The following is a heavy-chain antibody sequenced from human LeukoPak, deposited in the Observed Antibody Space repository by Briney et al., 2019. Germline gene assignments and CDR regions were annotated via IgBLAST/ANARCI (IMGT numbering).Heavy chain of an antibody. CDR2: ISGSGGST. V-gene: IGHV3-23*01. D-gene: IGHD2-21*02. CDR3: AKDPRYVVVTANSDY. J-gene: IGHJ4*02. Sequence: GGSLRLSCAASGFTFSSYGMSWVRQAPGKGLEWVSAISGSGGSTYYADSVKGRFTISRDNFKNALYLHMNSLRAEDTAVYYCAKDPRYVVVTANSDYWGQGTLVTVSS. CDR1: GFTFSSYG.